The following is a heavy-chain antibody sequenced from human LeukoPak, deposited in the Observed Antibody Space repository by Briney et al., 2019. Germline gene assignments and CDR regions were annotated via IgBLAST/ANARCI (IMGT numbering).Heavy chain of an antibody. V-gene: IGHV4-39*01. J-gene: IGHJ4*02. D-gene: IGHD6-13*01. CDR1: GGSISSSSSY. Sequence: SETLSLTCTVSGGSISSSSSYWGWIRQPPGKGLEWIGSIYYSGSTYYNPSLKSRVTISVDTSKNQFSLKLSSVTAADTAVYYCARHEVGLAAAGFDYWGQGTLVTVSS. CDR3: ARHEVGLAAAGFDY. CDR2: IYYSGST.